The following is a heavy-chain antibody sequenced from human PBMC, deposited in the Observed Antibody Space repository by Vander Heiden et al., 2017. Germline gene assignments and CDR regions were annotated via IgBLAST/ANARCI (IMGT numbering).Heavy chain of an antibody. CDR3: APLDGSAFDI. V-gene: IGHV3-9*01. J-gene: IGHJ3*02. CDR1: GFTFDDYA. Sequence: ELQLVESGGGLVQPGSSLRLSCAASGFTFDDYAMPWGRQARGKGLEWVSGISWNSGSIGYVDSVKGRFTISRDNAKNSLYLQMNSLRAEDTALYYCAPLDGSAFDIWGQGTMVTVSS. CDR2: ISWNSGSI.